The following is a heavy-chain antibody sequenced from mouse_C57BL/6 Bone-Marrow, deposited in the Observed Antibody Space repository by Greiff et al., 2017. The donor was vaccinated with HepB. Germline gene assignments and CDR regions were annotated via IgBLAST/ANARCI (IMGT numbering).Heavy chain of an antibody. J-gene: IGHJ3*01. CDR1: GFTFSNYW. Sequence: DVKLVESGGGLVQPGGSMKLSCVASGFTFSNYWMNWVSQSPEKGLEWVAQILLKSDNYATHYAESVKGRFTISRDDSTSSLYLQMNNLRAEDIGIYYCTCVFAYWGQGTLVTVSA. CDR2: ILLKSDNYAT. CDR3: TCVFAY. V-gene: IGHV6-3*01.